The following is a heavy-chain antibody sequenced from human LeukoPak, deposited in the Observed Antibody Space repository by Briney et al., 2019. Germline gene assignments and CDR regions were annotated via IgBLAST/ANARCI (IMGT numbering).Heavy chain of an antibody. J-gene: IGHJ4*02. Sequence: GGSLRLSCAASGFTFSDYCMSWIRQAPGKGLEWVSYISSSGSTIYYADSVKGRFTISRDNAKNSLYLQMNSLRAEDTAVYYCARVGLRFLEWLLPGHFDYWGQGTLVTVSS. CDR3: ARVGLRFLEWLLPGHFDY. CDR1: GFTFSDYC. D-gene: IGHD3-3*01. CDR2: ISSSGSTI. V-gene: IGHV3-11*04.